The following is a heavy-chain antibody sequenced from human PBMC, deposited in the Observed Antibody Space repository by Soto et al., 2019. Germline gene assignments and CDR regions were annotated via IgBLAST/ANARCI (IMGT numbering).Heavy chain of an antibody. J-gene: IGHJ2*01. Sequence: QVQLVESGGGVVQPGRSLKISCAASGFSFSTHGMHWVRQAPGKGLEWVAVIWYDGSNKHYADSVKGRFTISRDNSRNTMYLQMNILTAEDTAVSYCATNVRDGGSYSHWYLGLWGRGTLVAVSS. CDR3: ATNVRDGGSYSHWYLGL. CDR1: GFSFSTHG. CDR2: IWYDGSNK. D-gene: IGHD1-26*01. V-gene: IGHV3-33*03.